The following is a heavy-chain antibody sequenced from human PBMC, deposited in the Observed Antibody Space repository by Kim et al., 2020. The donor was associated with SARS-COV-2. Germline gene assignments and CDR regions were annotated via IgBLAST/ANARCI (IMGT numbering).Heavy chain of an antibody. J-gene: IGHJ1*01. D-gene: IGHD2-21*02. CDR2: IKSRADNYAT. Sequence: GGSLRLSCAASGFSPSGSDIHWVRQASGKGLEWVGRIKSRADNYATAYAASVEGRFTLSRDDSKNTAFLQMGSLGPEDTADYSCFRREDCGGGDCYKWG. CDR1: GFSPSGSD. CDR3: FRREDCGGGDCYK. V-gene: IGHV3-73*01.